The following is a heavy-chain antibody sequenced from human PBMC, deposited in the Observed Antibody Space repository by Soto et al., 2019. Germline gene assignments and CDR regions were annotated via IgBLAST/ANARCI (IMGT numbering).Heavy chain of an antibody. Sequence: EVHLVESGGGVVRPGGSLRLSCAASGFTFDDYGMSWVRQPPGKGLEWVSGINWNGGSTGYADSVKGRFTISRDNAKNSRYLQMNSLRAEDTAFYYCARDVLGYWYFDLWGRGTLVTASS. CDR1: GFTFDDYG. V-gene: IGHV3-20*04. CDR3: ARDVLGYWYFDL. D-gene: IGHD6-6*01. CDR2: INWNGGST. J-gene: IGHJ2*01.